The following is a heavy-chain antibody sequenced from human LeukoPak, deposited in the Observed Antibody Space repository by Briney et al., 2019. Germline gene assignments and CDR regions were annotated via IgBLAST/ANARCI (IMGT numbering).Heavy chain of an antibody. CDR3: ASSASLVCLDY. V-gene: IGHV3-53*01. Sequence: PGGSLRLSRAASGFTVSSNYMSWVRQAPGKGLEWVSVIYSGGSTYYANSVKGRFTISRDNSKNMLFLQMNSLRAEDTAVYFCASSASLVCLDYWGQGTLVTVSS. D-gene: IGHD2-2*01. CDR2: IYSGGST. CDR1: GFTVSSNY. J-gene: IGHJ4*02.